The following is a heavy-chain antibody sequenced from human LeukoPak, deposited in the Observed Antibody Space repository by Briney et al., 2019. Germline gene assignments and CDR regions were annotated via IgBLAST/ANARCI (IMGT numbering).Heavy chain of an antibody. CDR3: ARDSYGDHGDVPDY. D-gene: IGHD4-17*01. CDR2: IYSGGST. J-gene: IGHJ4*02. V-gene: IGHV3-66*01. CDR1: GFTVSSNY. Sequence: PGGSLRLSCAASGFTVSSNYMSWVRQAPGKGLEWVSVIYSGGSTYYADSVKGRFTISRDNSKNTLYLQMNSLRAEDTAVYYCARDSYGDHGDVPDYWGQGTLVTVSS.